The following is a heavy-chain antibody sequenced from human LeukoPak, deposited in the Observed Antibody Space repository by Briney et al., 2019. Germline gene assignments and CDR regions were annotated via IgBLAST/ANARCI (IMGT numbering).Heavy chain of an antibody. CDR1: GFTFSTYA. CDR3: ARNAGLDN. J-gene: IGHJ4*02. CDR2: ITGSGAST. D-gene: IGHD2-8*01. Sequence: PGGSLRLSCAASGFTFSTYAMSWVRQAPGKGLEWVATITGSGASTYYADSVKGRFTISRDNSKNTVDLQMLSLRVEDTALYYCARNAGLDNWGQGILVTVSS. V-gene: IGHV3-23*01.